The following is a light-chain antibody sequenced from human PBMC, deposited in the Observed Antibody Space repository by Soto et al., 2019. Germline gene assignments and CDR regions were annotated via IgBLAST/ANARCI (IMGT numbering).Light chain of an antibody. CDR1: QSVSSSY. J-gene: IGKJ4*01. Sequence: EIVLTQSPGTLSLSPGERATLSCRASQSVSSSYFAWYQQKPGQAPRLLVYGASSSATGTPGRFSGSGSGTDFPLIISILAAEGVAVYYRQHYGCSPLTFGRGTKVEIK. CDR3: QHYGCSPLT. CDR2: GAS. V-gene: IGKV3-20*01.